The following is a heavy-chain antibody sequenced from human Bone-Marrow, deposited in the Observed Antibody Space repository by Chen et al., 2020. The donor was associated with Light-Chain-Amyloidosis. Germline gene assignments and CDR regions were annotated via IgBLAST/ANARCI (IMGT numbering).Heavy chain of an antibody. J-gene: IGHJ4*02. Sequence: EVQLVQSGPEVKKPGESLKISCKGSGYTFPNYWIGWVRQMPGKGLEWMGVIYPDDSDARYSPSFEGQVTISADKSITTAYLQWRSLKASDTAMYYCARRRDGYNFDYWGQGTLVTVSS. V-gene: IGHV5-51*01. CDR2: IYPDDSDA. CDR1: GYTFPNYW. D-gene: IGHD5-12*01. CDR3: ARRRDGYNFDY.